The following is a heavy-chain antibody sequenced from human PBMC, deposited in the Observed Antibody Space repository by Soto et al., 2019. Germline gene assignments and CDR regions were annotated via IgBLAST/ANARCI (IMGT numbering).Heavy chain of an antibody. J-gene: IGHJ4*02. CDR2: INYRGTT. D-gene: IGHD6-13*01. CDR3: ARDAPGAAPY. V-gene: IGHV4-31*03. Sequence: QVQLQESGPGLVKPSQTLSLTCTVSGGPIINGDTYLNWIRQHPEKGLEWMGYINYRGTTNYHPARKSRMLISIDTSKNQFSLRLTSVTAADTAVYFCARDAPGAAPYWGQGTLVTVSS. CDR1: GGPIINGDTY.